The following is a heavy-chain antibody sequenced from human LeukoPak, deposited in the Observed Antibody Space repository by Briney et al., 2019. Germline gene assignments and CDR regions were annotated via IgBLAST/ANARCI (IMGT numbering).Heavy chain of an antibody. CDR2: ISLDGRNE. V-gene: IGHV3-30*04. Sequence: GGSLRLSCGASGFSFSTYAMHWVRQAPGKGLEWVAVISLDGRNEYYADSVKGRFTISRDNSKNTLYLQMNSLRAEDTTVYYCARSRGYNYGYWGYFDYWGQGALVTVSS. CDR1: GFSFSTYA. J-gene: IGHJ4*02. CDR3: ARSRGYNYGYWGYFDY. D-gene: IGHD5-18*01.